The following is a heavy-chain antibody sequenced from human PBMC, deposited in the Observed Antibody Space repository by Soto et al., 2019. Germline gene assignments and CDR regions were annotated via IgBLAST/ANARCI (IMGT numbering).Heavy chain of an antibody. CDR1: GGSISSGGYY. CDR3: ATTPRY. J-gene: IGHJ4*02. Sequence: QVQLQESGPGLVKPSQTLSLTCTVSGGSISSGGYYWSWIRQHPGKGLEWIGYIYYRGSTYYNPSXXSXXTITVDTSKNQCPLKLTAVTAADTAVYYRATTPRYWAQGTLVTVSS. V-gene: IGHV4-31*03. CDR2: IYYRGST. D-gene: IGHD1-1*01.